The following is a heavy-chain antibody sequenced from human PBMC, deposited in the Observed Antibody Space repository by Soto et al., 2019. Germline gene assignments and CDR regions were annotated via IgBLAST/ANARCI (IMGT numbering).Heavy chain of an antibody. Sequence: SETLSLTCTVSSGSISSYNCNWVRQPPGKGVEWIGFINYSGSTQYNPSLKSRVTISLNTSKNQFSLKLNSVTAADTAVYYCARENYYALDYWGPGTMVTVSS. J-gene: IGHJ4*02. V-gene: IGHV4-59*01. CDR1: SGSISSYN. CDR3: ARENYYALDY. D-gene: IGHD3-10*01. CDR2: INYSGST.